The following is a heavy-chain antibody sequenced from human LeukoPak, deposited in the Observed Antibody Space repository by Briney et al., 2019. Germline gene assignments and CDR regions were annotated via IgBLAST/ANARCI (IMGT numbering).Heavy chain of an antibody. J-gene: IGHJ6*03. CDR1: GFTFSDYY. CDR2: ISSSGSTI. V-gene: IGHV3-11*04. CDR3: ARPYSSGWSYYYYMDV. D-gene: IGHD6-19*01. Sequence: PGGSLRLSCAASGFTFSDYYMSWIRQAPGKGLEWVLYISSSGSTIYYADSVKGRFTISRDNAKNSLYLQMNSLRAEDTAVYYCARPYSSGWSYYYYMDVWGKGTTVTVSS.